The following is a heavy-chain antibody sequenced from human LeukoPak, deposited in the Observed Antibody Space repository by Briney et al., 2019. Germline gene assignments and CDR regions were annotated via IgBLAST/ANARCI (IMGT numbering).Heavy chain of an antibody. CDR2: IRYDGSNK. J-gene: IGHJ6*03. CDR1: GFTFSSYG. CDR3: AKDGQWLANYYYYYMDV. D-gene: IGHD6-19*01. Sequence: PGGSLRLSCAASGFTFSSYGMHWVRQAPGKGLEWVAFIRYDGSNKYYADSVKGRFTISRDNSKNTLYLQMNSLRAEDTAVYYCAKDGQWLANYYYYYMDVWGKGTTVTISS. V-gene: IGHV3-30*02.